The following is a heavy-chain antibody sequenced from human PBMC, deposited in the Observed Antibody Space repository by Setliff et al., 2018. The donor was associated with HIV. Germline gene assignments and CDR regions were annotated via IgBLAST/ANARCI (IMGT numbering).Heavy chain of an antibody. V-gene: IGHV2-70*11. CDR1: GFSLATSGMC. J-gene: IGHJ6*03. CDR2: IDWDDDK. D-gene: IGHD1-7*01. CDR3: AGDRYTWNYGKNYMDV. Sequence: SGPTLVNPIQTLTLTCTFSGFSLATSGMCVNWIRQPPGKALEWLARIDWDDDKYYNSSLKTRLTVSKDTSKNQVVLTMTNMDPVDTATYYCAGDRYTWNYGKNYMDVWGKGTTVTVSS.